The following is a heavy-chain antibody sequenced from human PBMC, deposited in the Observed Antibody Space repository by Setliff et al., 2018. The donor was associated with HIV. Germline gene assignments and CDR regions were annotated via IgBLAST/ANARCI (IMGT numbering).Heavy chain of an antibody. V-gene: IGHV1-69*13. J-gene: IGHJ3*02. Sequence: SVKVSCKASGGTFSNYAISWVRQAPGQGLEWMGGIIPIFGTANYAQKFQGRVTITADESTNTAYMELSSLRSEDTAVYYCGRYRKWGSAIDMWGQGTMVTVSS. CDR3: GRYRKWGSAIDM. CDR2: IIPIFGTA. CDR1: GGTFSNYA. D-gene: IGHD7-27*01.